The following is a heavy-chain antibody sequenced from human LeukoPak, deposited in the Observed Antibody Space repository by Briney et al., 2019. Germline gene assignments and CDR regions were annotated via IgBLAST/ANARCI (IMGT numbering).Heavy chain of an antibody. V-gene: IGHV4-59*01. Sequence: SETLSLTCAVYGGSFSGYYWSWIRQPPGKGLEWIGYIHYSGNSNYNPSLRSRVTISVDTSKNQFSLKLSSVTPADTAVYYCARNGRYNWFDPWGQGTLVTVSS. CDR1: GGSFSGYY. CDR2: IHYSGNS. J-gene: IGHJ5*02. D-gene: IGHD2-8*01. CDR3: ARNGRYNWFDP.